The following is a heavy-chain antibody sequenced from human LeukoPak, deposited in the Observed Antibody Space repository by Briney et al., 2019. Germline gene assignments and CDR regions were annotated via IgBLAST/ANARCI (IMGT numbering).Heavy chain of an antibody. D-gene: IGHD1-20*01. Sequence: PGRSLRLSCAASGFTFSSYGMHWVRQAPGKGLEWVAVIWYDGSNKYYADSVKGRFTISRDNSKNTLYLQMNSLRAEDTAVYYCATNLGITGTFDYWGQGTLVTVSS. J-gene: IGHJ4*02. V-gene: IGHV3-33*01. CDR3: ATNLGITGTFDY. CDR2: IWYDGSNK. CDR1: GFTFSSYG.